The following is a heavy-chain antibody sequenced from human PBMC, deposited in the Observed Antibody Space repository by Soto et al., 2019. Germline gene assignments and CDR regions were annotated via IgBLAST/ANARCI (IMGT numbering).Heavy chain of an antibody. CDR3: TTGVWFVELKRDYYYYYTDV. J-gene: IGHJ6*03. Sequence: EVQLVESGGGLVKPGGSLRLSCAASGFTFSNAWMSWVRQAPGKGLEWVGRIKSKTDGGTTDYAAHVKGRFTISRDDSKNTLYLRMTSLKTEDTAVYYCTTGVWFVELKRDYYYYYTDVWGKGTTVTVSS. D-gene: IGHD3-10*01. CDR1: GFTFSNAW. CDR2: IKSKTDGGTT. V-gene: IGHV3-15*01.